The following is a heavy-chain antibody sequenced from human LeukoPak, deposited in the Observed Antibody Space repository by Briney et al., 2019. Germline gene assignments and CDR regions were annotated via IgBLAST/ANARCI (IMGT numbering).Heavy chain of an antibody. J-gene: IGHJ4*02. CDR3: AKDQGY. CDR2: ISWDGGST. V-gene: IGHV3-43*01. Sequence: GGSLRLSCAASGFTFDDYTMHWVRQAPGKGLEWVSLISWDGGSTYYADSVKGRFTISRDNAKNSLYLQMNSLRAEDTAVYYCAKDQGYWGQGTLVTVSS. CDR1: GFTFDDYT.